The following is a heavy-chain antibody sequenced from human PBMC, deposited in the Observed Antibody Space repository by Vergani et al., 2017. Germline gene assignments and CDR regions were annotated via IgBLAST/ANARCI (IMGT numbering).Heavy chain of an antibody. V-gene: IGHV3-30*18. CDR1: GFTFSSYG. CDR3: AKECYFDWLSNCFDY. Sequence: SGFTFSSYGMHWVRQAPGKGLGWVAVISYDGSNKYSADSVKGRFTISRDNSKNTLYLQMNSLRAEDTAVYYCAKECYFDWLSNCFDYWGQGTLVTVSS. D-gene: IGHD3-9*01. CDR2: ISYDGSNK. J-gene: IGHJ4*02.